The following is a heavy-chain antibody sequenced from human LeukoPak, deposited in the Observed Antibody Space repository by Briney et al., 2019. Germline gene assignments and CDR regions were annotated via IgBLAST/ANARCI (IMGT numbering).Heavy chain of an antibody. V-gene: IGHV4-59*11. CDR1: GGSISSHY. CDR3: ARLYDSSGYTNWLDP. CDR2: IYYSGSS. J-gene: IGHJ5*02. Sequence: KPSETLSLACTVSGGSISSHYWSWIRQPPGKGLEWIGYIYYSGSSKYNSSLKSRVTISVDTSKNQFSLKLSSVTAADTAVYYCARLYDSSGYTNWLDPWGQGTLVTVSS. D-gene: IGHD3-22*01.